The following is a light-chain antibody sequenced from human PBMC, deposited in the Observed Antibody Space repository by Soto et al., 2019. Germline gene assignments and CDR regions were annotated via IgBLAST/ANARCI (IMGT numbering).Light chain of an antibody. CDR2: EVS. V-gene: IGLV2-8*01. Sequence: QSVLTQPHSASGSPGQSVTISCTGTSSDVGGYNYVSWYQQHPGKAPKLMIYEVSKRPSGVPDRFSGSKSGNTASLTVAGLQAEDEADYYCSSYAGSNIHWGFGGGTKRPVL. J-gene: IGLJ3*02. CDR1: SSDVGGYNY. CDR3: SSYAGSNIHWG.